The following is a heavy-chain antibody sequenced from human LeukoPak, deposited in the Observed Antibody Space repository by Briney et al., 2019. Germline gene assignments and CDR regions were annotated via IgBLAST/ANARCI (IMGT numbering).Heavy chain of an antibody. D-gene: IGHD3-22*01. Sequence: PSETLSLTCTVSGVSISSYYWSWIRQPPGKGLEWRGYIYYSGSTNYNPSLKSRVTISVDTSKNQFSLKLSSVTAADTAVYYCARELYYYDSSGYFRGYYFDYWGQGTLVTVSS. V-gene: IGHV4-59*01. CDR2: IYYSGST. J-gene: IGHJ4*02. CDR3: ARELYYYDSSGYFRGYYFDY. CDR1: GVSISSYY.